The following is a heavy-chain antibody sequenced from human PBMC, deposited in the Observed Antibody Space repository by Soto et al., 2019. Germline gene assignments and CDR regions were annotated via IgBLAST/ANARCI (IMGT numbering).Heavy chain of an antibody. CDR2: ISWDDYK. CDR1: GLSLSTGGVG. V-gene: IGHV2-5*02. Sequence: QITLKESGPTLVKPTQTLTLTCTFSGLSLSTGGVGVGWIRQPPGKALEWLALISWDDYKRYSPSLKSRLTITTRNSNTQVVLTMINMHPVDTATYYCAHRQRIVGASRYWYFDLWGRGTLVTVSS. D-gene: IGHD1-26*01. J-gene: IGHJ2*01. CDR3: AHRQRIVGASRYWYFDL.